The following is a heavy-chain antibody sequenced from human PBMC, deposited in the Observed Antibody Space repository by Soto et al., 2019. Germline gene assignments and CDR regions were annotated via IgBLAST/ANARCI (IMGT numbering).Heavy chain of an antibody. J-gene: IGHJ4*02. CDR1: GFTFSSYG. CDR3: STSSTAMTYFDY. Sequence: QVQLVESGGGVVQPGRSLRLSCAASGFTFSSYGMHWVRQAPGKGMEWGAVISYDGSNKYYADSLKGRFTFSRENSKTTLYLQMNSLSAEDTAVYYFSTSSTAMTYFDYWGQGSLVTFS. CDR2: ISYDGSNK. V-gene: IGHV3-30*03. D-gene: IGHD5-18*01.